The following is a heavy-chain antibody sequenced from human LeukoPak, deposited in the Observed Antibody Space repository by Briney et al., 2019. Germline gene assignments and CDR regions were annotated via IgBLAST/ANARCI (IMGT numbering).Heavy chain of an antibody. CDR2: ISSSGTTI. CDR3: ARDPGRTTAYNWFDP. CDR1: GFTFNRYS. D-gene: IGHD4-17*01. J-gene: IGHJ5*02. V-gene: IGHV3-48*01. Sequence: GGSLRLSCAASGFTFNRYSMNWVRQAPGKGLEWISYISSSGTTIYYADSVQGRFIISRDNARNSLYLQMNSLRAEDTAVYYCARDPGRTTAYNWFDPWGQGTLVTVSS.